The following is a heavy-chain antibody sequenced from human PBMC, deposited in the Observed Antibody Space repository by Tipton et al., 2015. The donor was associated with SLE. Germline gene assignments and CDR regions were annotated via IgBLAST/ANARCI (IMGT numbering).Heavy chain of an antibody. J-gene: IGHJ2*01. V-gene: IGHV4-61*09. CDR1: GGSISSGSYY. CDR2: IYTSGST. Sequence: TLSLTCTVSGGSISSGSYYWSWIRQPAGKGLEWIGYIYTSGSTNYNPSLKSRVTISVDRSKNQFSLKLSSVTAADTAVYYCARETGDRGWYFDLWGRGTLVTVSS. D-gene: IGHD7-27*01. CDR3: ARETGDRGWYFDL.